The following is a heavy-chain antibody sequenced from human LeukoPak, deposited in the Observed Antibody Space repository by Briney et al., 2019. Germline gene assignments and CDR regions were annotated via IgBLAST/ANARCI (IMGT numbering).Heavy chain of an antibody. J-gene: IGHJ6*02. CDR1: GYTFTGYY. CDR3: ARIRAAAEVDGMDV. Sequence: ASVKVSCKASGYTFTGYYMHWVRQAPGQGLGWMGWINPNSGGTNYAQKFQGRVTMTRDTSISTAYMELSRLRSDDTAVYYCARIRAAAEVDGMDVWGQGTTVTVSS. D-gene: IGHD6-13*01. V-gene: IGHV1-2*02. CDR2: INPNSGGT.